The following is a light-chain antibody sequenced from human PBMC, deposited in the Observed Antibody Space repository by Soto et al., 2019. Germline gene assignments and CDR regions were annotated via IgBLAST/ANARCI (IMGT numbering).Light chain of an antibody. Sequence: DIQMTQSPSSLSTSVGDRVTLTCRASQSISSYLNWYQQKPGKAPKLLIYAASSLQSGVPSRFSGSGSGTDFTLTISSLQPEYFATYYCQQSYSTPYTFGQGTKVEIK. CDR1: QSISSY. V-gene: IGKV1-39*01. CDR3: QQSYSTPYT. J-gene: IGKJ2*01. CDR2: AAS.